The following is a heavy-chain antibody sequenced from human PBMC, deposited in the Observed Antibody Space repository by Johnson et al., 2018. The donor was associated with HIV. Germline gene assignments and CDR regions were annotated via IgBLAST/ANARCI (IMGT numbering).Heavy chain of an antibody. D-gene: IGHD2-15*01. J-gene: IGHJ3*02. CDR3: TTGEQGSGAFDI. CDR1: GFTFGDYA. V-gene: IGHV3-49*03. Sequence: VQLVESGGGLVQPGRSLRLSCTASGFTFGDYAMSWFRKAPGKGLEWVGFIRSKAYGGTTEYAASVKGRFTISRDDSKNTLYLQMNSLKTEDTAVYYCTTGEQGSGAFDIWGQGTMVTVSS. CDR2: IRSKAYGGTT.